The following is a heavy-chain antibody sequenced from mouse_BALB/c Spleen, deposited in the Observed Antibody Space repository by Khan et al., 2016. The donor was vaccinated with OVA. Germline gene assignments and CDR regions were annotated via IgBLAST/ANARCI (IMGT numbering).Heavy chain of an antibody. V-gene: IGHV1-74*04. CDR1: GYTFTSYW. Sequence: LQQPGAELVRPGASVKLSCKASGYTFTSYWMNWVKQRPEQGLEWIGRIDPYDSDTHYNQKFKDKAILTVDKSSSTAYMQLSSLTSEDSAVYYCARGDGYDRFAYWGQGTLVTVSA. D-gene: IGHD2-2*01. CDR3: ARGDGYDRFAY. CDR2: IDPYDSDT. J-gene: IGHJ3*01.